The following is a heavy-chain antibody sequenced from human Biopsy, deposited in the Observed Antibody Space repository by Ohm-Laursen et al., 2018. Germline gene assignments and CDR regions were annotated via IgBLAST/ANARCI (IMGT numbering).Heavy chain of an antibody. V-gene: IGHV4-31*01. D-gene: IGHD4-23*01. CDR1: GGSVSSGGFY. CDR3: ARRPYGGARYWYFDL. Sequence: SQTLSLTCTVSGGSVSSGGFYWSWIRQHPGKGLVWIGYIYYSGTTYSNPSLKSLVTISVDTSKNQFSLKLNSVTAADTAVYYCARRPYGGARYWYFDLWGRGTLVTVSS. CDR2: IYYSGTT. J-gene: IGHJ2*01.